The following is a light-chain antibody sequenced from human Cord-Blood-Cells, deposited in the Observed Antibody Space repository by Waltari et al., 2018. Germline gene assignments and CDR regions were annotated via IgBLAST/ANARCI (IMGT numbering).Light chain of an antibody. CDR2: EVS. CDR1: SSAVGGYNY. Sequence: QSALTQPPSASGSPGQSVPISCTGTSSAVGGYNYVSWYQQHPGNAPKLMIYEVSKRPSGVPDRFSGSKSGNTASLTVSGLQAEDEADYYCSSYAGSNNWVFGGGTKLTVL. J-gene: IGLJ3*02. V-gene: IGLV2-8*01. CDR3: SSYAGSNNWV.